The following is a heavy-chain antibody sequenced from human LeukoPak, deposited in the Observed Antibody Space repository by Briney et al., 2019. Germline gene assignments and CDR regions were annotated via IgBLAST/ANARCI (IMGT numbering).Heavy chain of an antibody. CDR1: GFTFSSYS. V-gene: IGHV3-21*01. J-gene: IGHJ3*02. CDR2: ISSSSSYI. D-gene: IGHD2-15*01. CDR3: VKALGYCSGGSCLAFDI. Sequence: GGSLRLSCAASGFTFSSYSMNWVRQAPGKGLEWVSSISSSSSYIYYADSVKGRFTISRDNAKNSLYLQMNSLRAEDTAVYYCVKALGYCSGGSCLAFDIWGQGTMVTVSS.